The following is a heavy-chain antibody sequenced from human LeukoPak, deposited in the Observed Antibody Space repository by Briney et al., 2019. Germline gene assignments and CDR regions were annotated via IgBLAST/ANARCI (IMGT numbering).Heavy chain of an antibody. CDR3: ARQPSATAAFDI. J-gene: IGHJ3*02. Sequence: SETLSLTCVVSGGSINNYYWRWIRQPPGKGLEWIAYIHSNGNTNYNPSFKSRVTVSVDTSKNQLSLRLTSVAAADTAIYYCARQPSATAAFDIWGQGTMVIVSS. CDR1: GGSINNYY. V-gene: IGHV4-59*08. D-gene: IGHD5-18*01. CDR2: IHSNGNT.